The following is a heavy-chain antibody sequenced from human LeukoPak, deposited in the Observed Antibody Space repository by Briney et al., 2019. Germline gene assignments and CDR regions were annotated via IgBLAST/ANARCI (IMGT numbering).Heavy chain of an antibody. V-gene: IGHV4-39*01. Sequence: SETLSLTCTVSGGSITGSSYYWGWIRQPPGKGLEWNGSMYYSGSTYYKPSRKSRVTIPVDKSKNQFSLKLSSVPAADTAVYYCPRHYYDRTGYYYFDYWGQGTLVTVSS. J-gene: IGHJ4*02. D-gene: IGHD3-22*01. CDR3: PRHYYDRTGYYYFDY. CDR2: MYYSGST. CDR1: GGSITGSSYY.